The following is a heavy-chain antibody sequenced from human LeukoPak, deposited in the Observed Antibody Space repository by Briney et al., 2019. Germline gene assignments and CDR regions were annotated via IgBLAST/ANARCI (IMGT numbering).Heavy chain of an antibody. D-gene: IGHD3-22*01. V-gene: IGHV3-7*03. CDR2: IKQDGSEK. J-gene: IGHJ3*02. Sequence: GGSLRLSCVASGFTFSSYGMHWVRQAPGKGLEWVANIKQDGSEKYYVDSVKGRFTISRDNAKNSLYLQMNSLRAEDTAVYYCAKGPYYYDSSAYHYGAFDIWGQGTMVTVSS. CDR3: AKGPYYYDSSAYHYGAFDI. CDR1: GFTFSSYG.